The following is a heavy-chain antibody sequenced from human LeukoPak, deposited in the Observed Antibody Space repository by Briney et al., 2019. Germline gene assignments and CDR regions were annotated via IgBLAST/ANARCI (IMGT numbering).Heavy chain of an antibody. Sequence: PSETLSLTCTVSGGSINGYFWNWIRQPAGKGLEWIGRIYSSGNTYYNPSLKSRVTISVDTSKNQFPLKLSSVTAADTAVYYCARDSWPEVARFDYWGQGTLVTVSS. J-gene: IGHJ4*02. V-gene: IGHV4-4*07. D-gene: IGHD2-15*01. CDR3: ARDSWPEVARFDY. CDR1: GGSINGYF. CDR2: IYSSGNT.